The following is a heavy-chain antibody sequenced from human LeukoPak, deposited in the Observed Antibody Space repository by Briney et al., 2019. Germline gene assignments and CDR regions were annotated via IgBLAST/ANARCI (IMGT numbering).Heavy chain of an antibody. CDR2: VYHSGST. D-gene: IGHD3-16*01. J-gene: IGHJ5*02. CDR3: ATSLGGGWFDP. Sequence: SETLSLTCAVSGDSISTNHWWSWVRQPPGKGLEWIGEVYHSGSTNYNPSLKGRVTISVDKSKNLFSLKLTSVTAADTAVYYCATSLGGGWFDPWGQGTLVTVSS. V-gene: IGHV4-4*02. CDR1: GDSISTNHW.